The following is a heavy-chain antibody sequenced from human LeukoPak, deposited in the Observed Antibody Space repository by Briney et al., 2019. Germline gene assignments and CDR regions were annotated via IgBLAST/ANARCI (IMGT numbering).Heavy chain of an antibody. CDR1: GFTFSSYA. CDR2: IKQDGSEK. D-gene: IGHD2-2*02. CDR3: ARDYCSSTSCYIFDY. V-gene: IGHV3-7*01. Sequence: GGSLRLSCAASGFTFSSYAMSWVRQAPGKGLEWVANIKQDGSEKYYVDSVKGRFTISRDNAKNSLYLQMNSLRAEDTAVYYCARDYCSSTSCYIFDYWGQGTLVTVSS. J-gene: IGHJ4*02.